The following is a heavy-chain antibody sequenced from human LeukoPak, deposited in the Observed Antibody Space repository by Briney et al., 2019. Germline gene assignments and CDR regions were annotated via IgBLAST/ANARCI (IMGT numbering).Heavy chain of an antibody. CDR1: GGSFSGYY. J-gene: IGHJ4*02. CDR2: INHSGST. V-gene: IGHV4-34*01. Sequence: SETLSLTCAVYGGSFSGYYWSWIRQPPGKGLEWIGEINHSGSTNYNPSLKSRVTISVDTSKNQFSLKQSSVTAADTAVYYCARGLEELPLHYFDYWGQGTLVTVSS. D-gene: IGHD1-26*01. CDR3: ARGLEELPLHYFDY.